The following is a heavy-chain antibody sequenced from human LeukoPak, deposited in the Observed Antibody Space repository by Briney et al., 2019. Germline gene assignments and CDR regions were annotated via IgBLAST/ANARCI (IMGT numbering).Heavy chain of an antibody. CDR1: GGSINYYY. V-gene: IGHV4-59*01. D-gene: IGHD3-16*01. J-gene: IGHJ4*02. CDR2: IYYSGGT. Sequence: PSETLSLTCTVSGGSINYYYWMWIRQPPGKGLEWIGYIYYSGGTHYNPSLKSRVTMLVDTSKNQFSLKLTAVTAADTAVYYCARGGFGGVVPLLDYWGQGTLIIVSS. CDR3: ARGGFGGVVPLLDY.